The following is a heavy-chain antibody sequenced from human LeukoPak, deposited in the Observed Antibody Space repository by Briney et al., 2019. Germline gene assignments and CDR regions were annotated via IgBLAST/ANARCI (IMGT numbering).Heavy chain of an antibody. V-gene: IGHV3-74*01. CDR1: GFTLRNNW. D-gene: IGHD6-19*01. CDR2: ICGDGSST. CDR3: ARDIALAGNYLDY. Sequence: AGGSLRLSCAASGFTLRNNWMHWVRQAPGKGLEWVSRICGDGSSTTYADTERGRFIFSRDNAKNTMYLQMNSMRAEDTAMYYCARDIALAGNYLDYWGQGTLVTVSS. J-gene: IGHJ4*02.